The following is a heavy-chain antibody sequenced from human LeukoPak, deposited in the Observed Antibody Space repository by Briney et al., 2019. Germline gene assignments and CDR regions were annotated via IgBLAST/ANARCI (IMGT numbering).Heavy chain of an antibody. CDR3: ARQADYGLQNWFDP. D-gene: IGHD4-17*01. CDR1: GGSISSSSHY. J-gene: IGHJ5*02. CDR2: IYYSGST. V-gene: IGHV4-39*01. Sequence: SETLSLTCTVSGGSISSSSHYWGWIRQPPGKGQEWIGSIYYSGSTYYNPSLKSRGTISVDTSKNQFSLELSSVTAADTAVYYCARQADYGLQNWFDPWGQGTLVTVSS.